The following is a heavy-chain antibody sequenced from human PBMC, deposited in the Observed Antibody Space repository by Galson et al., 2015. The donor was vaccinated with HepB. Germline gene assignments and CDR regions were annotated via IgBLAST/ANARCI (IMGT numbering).Heavy chain of an antibody. CDR1: GFTFSNYA. CDR3: AKEGDVWSGPNNWFDP. V-gene: IGHV3-23*01. CDR2: ISGNSISI. D-gene: IGHD3-3*01. Sequence: SLRLSCAASGFTFSNYAMSWVRQASGKGLEWVSSISGNSISIYYVDSVRGRFTISRDNYKNTLYLQMNSLRAEDTAVYYCAKEGDVWSGPNNWFDPWGQGTLVTVSS. J-gene: IGHJ5*02.